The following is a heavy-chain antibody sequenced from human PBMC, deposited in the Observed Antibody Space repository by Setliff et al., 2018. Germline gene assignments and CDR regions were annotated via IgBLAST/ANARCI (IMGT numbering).Heavy chain of an antibody. CDR1: GYSISSGYI. V-gene: IGHV4-38-2*02. CDR3: ARDLGHGGDSDY. J-gene: IGHJ4*02. Sequence: ASETLSLTCTVSGYSISSGYIWCWIRQPPGKGLEWVGNIGHTGSINYNPSLKSRLTISRDTSKNQVSLKLNSVTATDTAVYYCARDLGHGGDSDYWGQGILVTVSS. CDR2: IGHTGSI. D-gene: IGHD2-21*02.